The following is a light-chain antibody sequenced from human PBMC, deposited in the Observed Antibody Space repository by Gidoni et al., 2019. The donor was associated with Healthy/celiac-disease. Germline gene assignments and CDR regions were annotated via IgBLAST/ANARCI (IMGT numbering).Light chain of an antibody. J-gene: IGKJ1*01. CDR1: QSVSSSY. CDR2: GAS. CDR3: QQYGSSRT. Sequence: EIVLTQSPGTRSLSPGERATLSCRASQSVSSSYLAWYQQKPGQAPRLLIYGASSRATGIPDRFSGSASGTDFTLTISRLEPEDFAVYYCQQYGSSRTFGQGTKVEIK. V-gene: IGKV3-20*01.